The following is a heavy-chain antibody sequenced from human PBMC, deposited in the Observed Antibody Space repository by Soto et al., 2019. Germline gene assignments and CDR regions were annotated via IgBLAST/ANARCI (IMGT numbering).Heavy chain of an antibody. CDR2: IYHSGST. J-gene: IGHJ5*02. CDR1: GGSISSGGYS. D-gene: IGHD3-10*01. Sequence: PSETLSLTCAVSGGSISSGGYSWRWIRQPPGKGLEWLGYIYHSGSTYYNPSLKIRITISVDRSKNQFSLKLSSVTAADTAVYYCARDGITMVRGVTHNWFDPWGQGTLVTVSS. CDR3: ARDGITMVRGVTHNWFDP. V-gene: IGHV4-30-2*01.